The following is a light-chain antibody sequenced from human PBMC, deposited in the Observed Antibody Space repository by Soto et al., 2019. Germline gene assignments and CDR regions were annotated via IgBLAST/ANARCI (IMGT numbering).Light chain of an antibody. CDR1: QNISNY. J-gene: IGKJ3*01. V-gene: IGKV1-39*01. CDR2: AAS. CDR3: QQSYSTVFT. Sequence: IQLTQSPSPLSASVGDRLTITCRASQNISNYLNWYRQKPGKAPELLIYAASSFQSGVPSRFSVSGSGTDFILTITSLQPEDFATYHCQQSYSTVFTFGPGTTVD.